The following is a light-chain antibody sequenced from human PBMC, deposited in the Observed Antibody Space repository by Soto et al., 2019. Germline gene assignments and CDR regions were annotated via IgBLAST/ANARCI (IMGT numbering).Light chain of an antibody. CDR1: QSISSW. CDR3: QHYNSYSEA. CDR2: AAS. Sequence: IRMTQSPSSFSASTGDRFTITCRASQSISSWLAWYQQKPGKAPKLLIYAASNLQSGVPSRFSGSGSGTEFTLTISSLQPDDFATYYCQHYNSYSEAFGQGTKVDIK. J-gene: IGKJ1*01. V-gene: IGKV1-5*01.